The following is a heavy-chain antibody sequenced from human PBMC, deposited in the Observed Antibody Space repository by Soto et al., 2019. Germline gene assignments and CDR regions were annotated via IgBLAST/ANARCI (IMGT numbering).Heavy chain of an antibody. CDR1: GFTFTRYS. CDR2: ISSTTNYI. J-gene: IGHJ4*02. Sequence: GGSLRLSCAASGFTFTRYSMNWVRQAPGKGLEWVSSISSTTNYIYYADSMKGRFTVSRDSAKNSVYLEMNSLSAEDTALYYCARESEDLTSNFDYWGQGTLVTVSS. CDR3: ARESEDLTSNFDY. V-gene: IGHV3-21*01.